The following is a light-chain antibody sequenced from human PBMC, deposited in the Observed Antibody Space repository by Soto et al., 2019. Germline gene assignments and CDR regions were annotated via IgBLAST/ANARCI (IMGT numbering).Light chain of an antibody. V-gene: IGKV3-11*01. Sequence: EIVLTQSPATLSLSPGERATLSCRASQSVGSNLAWHQQKPGQAPRLLIYDASNRATGIPARFSGSGSGTDFTLTISSLEPEDFAVYYCQQRTTWITFGQGTRLEIK. J-gene: IGKJ5*01. CDR1: QSVGSN. CDR2: DAS. CDR3: QQRTTWIT.